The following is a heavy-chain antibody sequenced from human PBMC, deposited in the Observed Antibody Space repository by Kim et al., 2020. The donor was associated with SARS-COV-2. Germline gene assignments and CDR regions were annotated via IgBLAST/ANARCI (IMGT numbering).Heavy chain of an antibody. Sequence: ASVKVSCKASGYTFTSYAMHWVRQAPGQRLEWMGWINAGNGNTKYSQKFQGRVTITRDTSASTAYMELSSLRSEDTAVYYCAREGCSGGSCYSLTWYFDLWGRGTLVTVSS. CDR2: INAGNGNT. CDR3: AREGCSGGSCYSLTWYFDL. CDR1: GYTFTSYA. D-gene: IGHD2-15*01. J-gene: IGHJ2*01. V-gene: IGHV1-3*01.